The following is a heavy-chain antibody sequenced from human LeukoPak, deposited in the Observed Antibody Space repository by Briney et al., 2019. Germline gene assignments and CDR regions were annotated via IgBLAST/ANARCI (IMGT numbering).Heavy chain of an antibody. J-gene: IGHJ3*02. Sequence: ASVKVSCKASGYTFTSHFMHWVRQPPGQGLDWREIITPRGGSTSYTQKFQGRVTMTRDTSTSTVYMELSSLRSEDTAVYYCARVKSYYYDTSDKDAFDIWGQGTMVTVSS. D-gene: IGHD3-22*01. V-gene: IGHV1-46*01. CDR3: ARVKSYYYDTSDKDAFDI. CDR2: ITPRGGST. CDR1: GYTFTSHF.